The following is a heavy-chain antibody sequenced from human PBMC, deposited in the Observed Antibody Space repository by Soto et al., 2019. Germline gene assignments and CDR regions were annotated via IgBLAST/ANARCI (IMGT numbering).Heavy chain of an antibody. CDR3: ARWRYGDY. V-gene: IGHV1-18*01. D-gene: IGHD1-1*01. CDR1: GYTFTSYG. J-gene: IGHJ4*02. CDR2: ISAHNGNT. Sequence: QVHLVQSGAEVKKPGASVKVSCKASGYTFTSYGITWVRQAPGQGLEWMGWISAHNGNTDYAQKLQGRVIVTRDTSTSIAYMELRSLISDDTAVYYCARWRYGDYWGQGALVTVSS.